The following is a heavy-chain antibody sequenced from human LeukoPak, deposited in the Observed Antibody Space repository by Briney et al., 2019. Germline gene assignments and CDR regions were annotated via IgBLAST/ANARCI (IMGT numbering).Heavy chain of an antibody. D-gene: IGHD6-13*01. CDR1: GGSISSYC. CDR3: ACTDAAGPFDY. CDR2: IYTSGST. Sequence: PSETLSLTCTVSGGSISSYCWSWIRQPAGKGLEWIGRIYTSGSTNYNPSLKSRVTMSVDTSKNQFSLKLSSVTAADTAVYYCACTDAAGPFDYWGQGTLVTVSS. V-gene: IGHV4-4*07. J-gene: IGHJ4*02.